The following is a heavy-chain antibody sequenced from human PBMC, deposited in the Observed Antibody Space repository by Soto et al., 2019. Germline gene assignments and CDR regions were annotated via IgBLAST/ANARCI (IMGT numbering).Heavy chain of an antibody. J-gene: IGHJ4*02. D-gene: IGHD3-10*01. CDR2: ISDSGGST. Sequence: PGGSLRLSCAASGFTFSSYAMSWVLQAPGKGLEWVSGISDSGGSTYYADSVKGRFTISRDNSKNTLYLQMNSLRAEDTAVYYCAKGTYYYGSAPYYFDYWGQGTLVTVSS. CDR1: GFTFSSYA. CDR3: AKGTYYYGSAPYYFDY. V-gene: IGHV3-23*01.